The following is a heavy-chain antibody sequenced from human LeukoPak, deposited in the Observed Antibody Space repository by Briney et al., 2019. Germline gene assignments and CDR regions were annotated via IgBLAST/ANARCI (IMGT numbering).Heavy chain of an antibody. D-gene: IGHD1-14*01. J-gene: IGHJ3*02. CDR1: GFTFSSYA. CDR2: ISGSGGST. Sequence: GGSLRLSCAASGFTFSSYAMSWVRQAPGKGLEWVSAISGSGGSTYYADSVKGRFTISRDNSKNTLYLQMNSLRAEDTAVYYCAKDRLPIXTGTIAFDXXXXGTXXTVSS. V-gene: IGHV3-23*01. CDR3: AKDRLPIXTGTIAFDX.